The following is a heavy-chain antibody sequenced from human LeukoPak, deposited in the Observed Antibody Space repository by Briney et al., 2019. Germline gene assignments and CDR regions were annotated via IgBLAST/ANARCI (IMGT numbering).Heavy chain of an antibody. CDR3: ARGYETLDY. V-gene: IGHV4-34*01. CDR1: GGSFSGYY. D-gene: IGHD3-22*01. CDR2: INHSGST. Sequence: SETLSLTCAVYGGSFSGYYWSWIRQPPGKGLEWIGEINHSGSTNYNPSHKSRVTISVDTSKNQFSLKLSSVTAADTAVYYCARGYETLDYWGQGTLVTVSS. J-gene: IGHJ4*02.